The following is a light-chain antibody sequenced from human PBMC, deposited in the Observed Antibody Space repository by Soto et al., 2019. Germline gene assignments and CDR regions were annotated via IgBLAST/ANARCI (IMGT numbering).Light chain of an antibody. Sequence: ETVMPQSPGTLSVSLGERATLSCRASQSVSSNLAWYQQKPGQTPSLLIYGASTRATGIPDRFSGSGSGTHFTLTISRLEPGDFAVYYCQHFGGTTFTFGQGTRLEIK. CDR2: GAS. CDR3: QHFGGTTFT. CDR1: QSVSSN. J-gene: IGKJ5*01. V-gene: IGKV3-20*01.